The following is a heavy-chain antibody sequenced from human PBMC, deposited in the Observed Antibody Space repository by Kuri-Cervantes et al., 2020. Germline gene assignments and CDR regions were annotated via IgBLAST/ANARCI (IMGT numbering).Heavy chain of an antibody. Sequence: ASVKVSFKASGYTLTSYGISWVRQAPGQGLEWMGWISAYNGNTNYAQKLQGRVTMTTDTSTSTAYTELRSLRSDDTAVYYCARDDVWERGMVRGVINNWFDPWGQGTLVTVSS. CDR2: ISAYNGNT. CDR1: GYTLTSYG. D-gene: IGHD3-10*01. J-gene: IGHJ5*02. CDR3: ARDDVWERGMVRGVINNWFDP. V-gene: IGHV1-18*01.